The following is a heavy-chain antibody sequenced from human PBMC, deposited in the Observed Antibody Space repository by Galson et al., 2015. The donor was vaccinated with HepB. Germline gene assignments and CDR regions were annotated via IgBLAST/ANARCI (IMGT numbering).Heavy chain of an antibody. CDR1: EFAFSTYG. J-gene: IGHJ3*02. D-gene: IGHD5-18*01. CDR3: AKPITALAFDAFDM. CDR2: ISSDGSIQ. V-gene: IGHV3-30*18. Sequence: LILSCAASEFAFSTYGMHWVRQAPGKGLEWVALISSDGSIQYYGDSVKGRLTISRDNWKNTLHLEIHSLRAEDTAVYYCAKPITALAFDAFDMWGLGTLVTVSS.